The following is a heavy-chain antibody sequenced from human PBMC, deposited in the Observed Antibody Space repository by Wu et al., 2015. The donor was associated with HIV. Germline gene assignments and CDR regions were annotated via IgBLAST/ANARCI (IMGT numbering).Heavy chain of an antibody. V-gene: IGHV1-18*01. CDR1: GYFFSGYG. CDR3: VTSSVAHYRRRSYYYMDV. Sequence: QVQLVQSGAEVKKPGASVKVSCKASGYFFSGYGISWVRQAPGQGLEWMGWISAKNGDTNYAQSFQGRVTMTTETSTSTAYMDLRSLRSDDTAVYYCVTSSVAHYRRRSYYYMDVWGKGPQSPSP. D-gene: IGHD3-10*01. CDR2: ISAKNGDT. J-gene: IGHJ6*03.